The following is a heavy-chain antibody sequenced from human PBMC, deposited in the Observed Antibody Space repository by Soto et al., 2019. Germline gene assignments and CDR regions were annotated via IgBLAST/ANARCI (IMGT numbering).Heavy chain of an antibody. Sequence: QVQLVESGGGVVQPGRSLRLSCAASGFTFSRFVMHWVRQAPGKGLEWVAFIAYDGSNKHYADSVKGRFTISRDNSNNTLYLQMNSLRVEDTAVYYCASPQGAHLNYFYGMDVWGQGTTVTVSS. CDR3: ASPQGAHLNYFYGMDV. V-gene: IGHV3-30-3*01. CDR2: IAYDGSNK. J-gene: IGHJ6*02. CDR1: GFTFSRFV.